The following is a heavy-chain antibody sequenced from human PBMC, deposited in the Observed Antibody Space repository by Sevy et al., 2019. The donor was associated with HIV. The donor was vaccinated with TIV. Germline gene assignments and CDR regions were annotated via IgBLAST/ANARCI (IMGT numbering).Heavy chain of an antibody. V-gene: IGHV3-7*03. CDR3: ARDSPGETYGYNTFDY. D-gene: IGHD1-1*01. Sequence: GGSLRLSFAASGFTFSNYWMSWARQVSGKGLEWVGNIKPDGTEKYYVDSMKGRFTISRDNAENSVFLQMDGLRVEDTAVYYCARDSPGETYGYNTFDYWGQGTLVTVSS. CDR1: GFTFSNYW. J-gene: IGHJ4*02. CDR2: IKPDGTEK.